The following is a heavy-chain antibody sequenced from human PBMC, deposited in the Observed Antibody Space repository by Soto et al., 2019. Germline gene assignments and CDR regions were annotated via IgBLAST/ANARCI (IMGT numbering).Heavy chain of an antibody. CDR3: ARGRYCLTGRCFPNWFDS. CDR1: GGSISSGGYY. Sequence: SETLSLTCTVSGGSISSGGYYWSWIRQHPGKGLEWIGYIYYSGSTYYNLSLKSRVTISVDTSKNQFSLKLSSVTAADTAVYFCARGRYCLTGRCFPNWFDSWGQGALVTVSS. V-gene: IGHV4-31*03. CDR2: IYYSGST. J-gene: IGHJ5*01. D-gene: IGHD7-27*01.